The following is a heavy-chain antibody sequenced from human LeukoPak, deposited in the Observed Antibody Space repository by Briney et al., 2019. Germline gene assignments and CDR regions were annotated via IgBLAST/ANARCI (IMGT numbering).Heavy chain of an antibody. CDR2: ISGSGGST. V-gene: IGHV3-23*01. D-gene: IGHD2-2*01. Sequence: GGSLRLSCAASGFTFSSYAMSWVRQAPGKGLEWVSAISGSGGSTYYADSVKGRFTISRDNSKNTLYLQMNSLRAEDTAVYYCALAGTGSSGQLWGQGTLVTVSS. J-gene: IGHJ4*02. CDR3: ALAGTGSSGQL. CDR1: GFTFSSYA.